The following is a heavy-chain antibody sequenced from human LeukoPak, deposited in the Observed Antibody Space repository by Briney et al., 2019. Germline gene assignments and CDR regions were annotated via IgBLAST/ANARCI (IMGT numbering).Heavy chain of an antibody. CDR2: IKQDGSEK. J-gene: IGHJ4*02. CDR1: GFTFSNYW. V-gene: IGHV3-7*01. Sequence: GGSLRLSCAASGFTFSNYWMRWVRQAPGKGLEWVANIKQDGSEKNCVDPVKGRFTISRDNAKNAQYLQMNSLRAEDTAIYYCAREGVPYAGDYWGQGTLVTVSS. D-gene: IGHD3-10*01. CDR3: AREGVPYAGDY.